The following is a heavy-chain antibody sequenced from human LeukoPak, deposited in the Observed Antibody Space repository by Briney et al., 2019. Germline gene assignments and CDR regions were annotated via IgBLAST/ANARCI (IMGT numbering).Heavy chain of an antibody. CDR3: AKDPYPHILTGYYSYFDY. D-gene: IGHD3-9*01. J-gene: IGHJ4*02. CDR2: ISGSGGST. Sequence: GGSLRLSCAASGFTFSSYAMSWVRQAPGKGLEWVSAISGSGGSTYYADSVKGRFTISRDNSKNTLYLQMNSLRAEDTAVYYCAKDPYPHILTGYYSYFDYWGQGTLVTVSS. V-gene: IGHV3-23*01. CDR1: GFTFSSYA.